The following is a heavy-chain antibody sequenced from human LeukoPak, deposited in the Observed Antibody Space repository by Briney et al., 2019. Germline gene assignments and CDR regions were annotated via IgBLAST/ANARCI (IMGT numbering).Heavy chain of an antibody. J-gene: IGHJ4*02. CDR3: ARVGQVHSYGFGY. CDR1: GYTFTSYE. CDR2: MNPNSGKT. D-gene: IGHD5-18*01. V-gene: IGHV1-8*01. Sequence: GSPNVSCQVSGYTFTSYEINWVREATGPGVGWMGWMNPNSGKTGYAQKFQGRVTMTRNTSIRTAYQELRSLRSEDTAVYYCARVGQVHSYGFGYWGRRTLVPVPS.